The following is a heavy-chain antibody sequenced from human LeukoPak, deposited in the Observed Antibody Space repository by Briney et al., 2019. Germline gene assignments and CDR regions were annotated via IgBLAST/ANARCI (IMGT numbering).Heavy chain of an antibody. CDR1: GGSISSGGYY. D-gene: IGHD5-12*01. V-gene: IGHV4-31*03. CDR2: NYYSGST. CDR3: ARGGALEGYELHYFDY. J-gene: IGHJ4*02. Sequence: SQTLSLTCTVSGGSISSGGYYWSWIRQHPGKGLEWIGYNYYSGSTYYNPSLKSRVTISVDTSKNQFSLKLSSVTAADTAVYYCARGGALEGYELHYFDYWGQGTLVTVSS.